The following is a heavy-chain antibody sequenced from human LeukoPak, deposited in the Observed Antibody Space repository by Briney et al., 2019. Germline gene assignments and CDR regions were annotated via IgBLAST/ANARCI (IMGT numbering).Heavy chain of an antibody. Sequence: SVKVSCKASGYTFTTYYMHWVRQAPGRGLEWMGGIIPFIDTANYAQKLQGRVTITADESTSTAYMELSSLRSEDTAVYYCGRTRFSNIGVELRDYYYYYMDVWGKGTTVTVSS. CDR1: GYTFTTYY. CDR3: GRTRFSNIGVELRDYYYYYMDV. CDR2: IIPFIDTA. V-gene: IGHV1-69*13. D-gene: IGHD1-7*01. J-gene: IGHJ6*03.